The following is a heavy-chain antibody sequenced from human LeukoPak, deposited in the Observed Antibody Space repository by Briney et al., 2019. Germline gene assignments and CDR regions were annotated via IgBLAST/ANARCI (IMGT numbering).Heavy chain of an antibody. Sequence: LETLSLTCTVSGDSISSNNFYWGWIRQPQGKGLEWIGSAYYSGTTYYNPSLKSRVTISIDTSKNQFSLKLSSVTAADTAVYYCARLIVPAANWFDPWGQGTPVTVSS. CDR2: AYYSGTT. V-gene: IGHV4-39*01. CDR1: GDSISSNNFY. D-gene: IGHD2-2*01. CDR3: ARLIVPAANWFDP. J-gene: IGHJ5*02.